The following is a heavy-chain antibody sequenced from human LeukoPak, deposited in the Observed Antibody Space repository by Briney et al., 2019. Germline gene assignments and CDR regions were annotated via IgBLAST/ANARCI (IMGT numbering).Heavy chain of an antibody. Sequence: SETLSLTCTVSGDSFSSNNYWTWVRQPPGKGLEWIGEIYRSGATNYNPSLRSRVTVSLDKSKIQFSLRLNSVTAADTAIYYCARNAGYSDLNFWGQGVLVTVSS. CDR1: GDSFSSNNY. D-gene: IGHD3-22*01. J-gene: IGHJ4*02. CDR3: ARNAGYSDLNF. V-gene: IGHV4-4*02. CDR2: IYRSGAT.